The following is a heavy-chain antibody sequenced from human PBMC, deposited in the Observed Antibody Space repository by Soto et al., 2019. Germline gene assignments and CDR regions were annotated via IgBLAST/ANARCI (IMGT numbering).Heavy chain of an antibody. CDR1: GYTFTSYG. J-gene: IGHJ4*02. D-gene: IGHD6-13*01. V-gene: IGHV1-18*01. CDR2: ISAYNGNT. Sequence: QVQLVQSGAEVKKPGASVKVSCKASGYTFTSYGISWVRQAPGQGLEWMGWISAYNGNTNYAHKLQGKVTMTTDTPTSPASMELRRLRSDDTALYYCARESSSSCHDYWGQGTLVTVSS. CDR3: ARESSSSCHDY.